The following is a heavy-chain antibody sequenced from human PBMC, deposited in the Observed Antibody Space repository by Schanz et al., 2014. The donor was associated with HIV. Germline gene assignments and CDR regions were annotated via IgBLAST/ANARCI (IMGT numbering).Heavy chain of an antibody. V-gene: IGHV3-9*01. CDR3: ANSGYCTSGICYTRGTGMDV. CDR2: ISWNSGNI. J-gene: IGHJ6*02. Sequence: EVQLVESGGGLVQPGRSLRLSCAASGFIFDDYAMHWVRQAPGKGLEWVSGISWNSGNIGYADSVKGRFTISRDNAKNSLTLQMNSLRAEDTAVYYCANSGYCTSGICYTRGTGMDVWGQGTTVTVSS. D-gene: IGHD2-8*01. CDR1: GFIFDDYA.